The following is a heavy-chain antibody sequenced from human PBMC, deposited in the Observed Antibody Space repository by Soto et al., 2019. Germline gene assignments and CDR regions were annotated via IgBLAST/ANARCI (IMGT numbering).Heavy chain of an antibody. CDR2: IIQSGET. CDR3: AKDRQPDGLWPFDH. J-gene: IGHJ4*02. V-gene: IGHV3-23*01. Sequence: GGSLRLSCAASGFTFSAYTFILVRQAPGAGLEWVSTIIQSGETFYADSVKGRFSISRDDSNNMLYLQMHSLRADDTAVYYCAKDRQPDGLWPFDHWGQGALVTVSS. D-gene: IGHD2-2*01. CDR1: GFTFSAYT.